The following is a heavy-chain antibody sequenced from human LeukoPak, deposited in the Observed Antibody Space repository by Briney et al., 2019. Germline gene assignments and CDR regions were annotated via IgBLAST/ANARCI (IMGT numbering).Heavy chain of an antibody. D-gene: IGHD3-22*01. Sequence: SETLSLTCTVSGGSIGSSSYYWGWIRQPPGKGLEWIGSIYYSGSTYYNPSLKSRVTISVDTSKNQFSLKLSSVTAADTAVYYCATYDSSGYYPYWYFDLWGRGTLVTVSS. CDR1: GGSIGSSSYY. V-gene: IGHV4-39*01. CDR3: ATYDSSGYYPYWYFDL. CDR2: IYYSGST. J-gene: IGHJ2*01.